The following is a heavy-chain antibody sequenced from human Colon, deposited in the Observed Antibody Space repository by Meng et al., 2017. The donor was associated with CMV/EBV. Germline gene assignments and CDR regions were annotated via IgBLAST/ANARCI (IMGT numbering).Heavy chain of an antibody. V-gene: IGHV3-48*03. J-gene: IGHJ6*02. D-gene: IGHD2/OR15-2a*01. Sequence: GESLKISCEASGFNLSGYEMDWVRQAPGKGLEWISYISRGASAIYYADSVKGRFTISRDNAKNSLYLQMTSLRAEDAAVYYCARDSNRLGRNYYYGLDVWGQGTTVTVSS. CDR1: GFNLSGYE. CDR3: ARDSNRLGRNYYYGLDV. CDR2: ISRGASAI.